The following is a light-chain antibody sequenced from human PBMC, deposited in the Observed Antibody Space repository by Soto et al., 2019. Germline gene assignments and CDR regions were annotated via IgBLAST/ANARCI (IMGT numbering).Light chain of an antibody. CDR2: AAS. V-gene: IGKV1-39*01. Sequence: DIQMTQSPSSLSASVGDRVTITCRASQSISSYLNWYQQKPGKAPKLLIYAASSLQSGVPSRFSGSGSGTDFTLTISSLQPEEFATYYCQQSYSTRRLTFGGGTKVEIK. J-gene: IGKJ4*01. CDR3: QQSYSTRRLT. CDR1: QSISSY.